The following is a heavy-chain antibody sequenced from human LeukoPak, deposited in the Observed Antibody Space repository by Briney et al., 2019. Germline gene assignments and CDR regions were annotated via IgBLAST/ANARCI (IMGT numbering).Heavy chain of an antibody. CDR1: GFIFANYA. D-gene: IGHD3-10*02. V-gene: IGHV3-23*01. CDR3: AELGTTMIGGV. J-gene: IGHJ6*04. CDR2: ISASGADT. Sequence: GGSLRLSCTPSGFIFANYAMAWVRQSPGKGLEWVSTISASGADTYYADSVKGRFTISRDNAKNSLYLQMNSLRAEDTAVYYCAELGTTMIGGVWGKGTTVTISS.